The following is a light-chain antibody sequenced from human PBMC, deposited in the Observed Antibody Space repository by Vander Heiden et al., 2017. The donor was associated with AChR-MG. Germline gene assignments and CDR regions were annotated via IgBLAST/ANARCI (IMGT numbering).Light chain of an antibody. Sequence: EIVLTQSLATLSLSPGERATLSCRASQSVSSYLAWYQQKPGQAPRLLIYDASNRATGIPARFSGSGSGTDFTLTISSLEPEDFAVYYCQQRSNWRSGDTFGQGTKLEIK. CDR3: QQRSNWRSGDT. V-gene: IGKV3-11*01. CDR1: QSVSSY. J-gene: IGKJ2*01. CDR2: DAS.